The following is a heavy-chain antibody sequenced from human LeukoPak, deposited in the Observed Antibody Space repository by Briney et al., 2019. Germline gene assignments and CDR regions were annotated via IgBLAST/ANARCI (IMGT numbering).Heavy chain of an antibody. V-gene: IGHV3-74*01. CDR2: IKSDGSRT. CDR1: GFTFNTYW. CDR3: ATHHSETYSRVPF. D-gene: IGHD1-26*01. J-gene: IGHJ4*02. Sequence: GGSLRLSCAASGFTFNTYWMYWVRQVPGKGLVWVSGIKSDGSRTNYADSVKGRFTISRDNAKSTLYLQMNSPRAEDTAVYYCATHHSETYSRVPFWGQGTLVTVSS.